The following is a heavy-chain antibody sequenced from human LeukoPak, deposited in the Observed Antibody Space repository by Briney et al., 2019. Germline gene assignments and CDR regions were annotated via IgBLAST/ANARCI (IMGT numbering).Heavy chain of an antibody. D-gene: IGHD2/OR15-2a*01. CDR1: GGSISSSSYY. CDR3: ARDAELILSTYNWFDP. Sequence: PSETLSLTCTVSGGSISSSSYYWGWIRQPPGKGLEWIGSIYYSGSTYYNPSLKSRVTISVDTSKNQFSLKLSSVTAADTAVYYCARDAELILSTYNWFDPWXXGTXVXVSX. CDR2: IYYSGST. J-gene: IGHJ5*02. V-gene: IGHV4-39*02.